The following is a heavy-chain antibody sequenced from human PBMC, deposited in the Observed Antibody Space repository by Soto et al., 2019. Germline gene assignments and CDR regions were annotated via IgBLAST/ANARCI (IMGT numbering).Heavy chain of an antibody. J-gene: IGHJ3*02. D-gene: IGHD4-17*01. Sequence: HPGGSLRLSCAASGFAFSSYAMSWVRQAPGKGLEWVSAISGSGGSTYYADSVKGRFTISRDNSKNTLYLQMNSLRAEDTAVYYCAKDQNDYGDYVNSXXIXXQGTXVTVS. CDR2: ISGSGGST. CDR1: GFAFSSYA. V-gene: IGHV3-23*01. CDR3: AKDQNDYGDYVNSXXI.